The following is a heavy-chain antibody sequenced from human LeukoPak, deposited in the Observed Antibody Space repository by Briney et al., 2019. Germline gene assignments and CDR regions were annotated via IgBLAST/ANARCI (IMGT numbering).Heavy chain of an antibody. CDR2: IYYSGST. D-gene: IGHD2-2*01. Sequence: PSETLSLTCSVSGGSISSGGYYWSWSRQHPGKGLEWIGYIYYSGSTYYNPSLKSRVTISVDTSKNQFSLKLSSVTAADTAVYYCARGPSYLVPEDTWGQGTLVTVSS. CDR3: ARGPSYLVPEDT. CDR1: GGSISSGGYY. J-gene: IGHJ4*02. V-gene: IGHV4-31*03.